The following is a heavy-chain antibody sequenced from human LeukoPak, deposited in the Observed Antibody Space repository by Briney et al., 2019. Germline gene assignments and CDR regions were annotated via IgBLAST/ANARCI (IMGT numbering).Heavy chain of an antibody. J-gene: IGHJ4*02. CDR2: ISYDGSNK. CDR3: ARDYGDYYFDY. CDR1: GFTFSSYA. V-gene: IGHV3-30-3*01. Sequence: PGGSLRLSCAASGFTFSSYAMHWVRQAPGKGLEWVAVISYDGSNKYYADSVKGRFTISRDNSKNTLYLQMNSLRAEDTAVYYCARDYGDYYFDYWGQGTLATVSS. D-gene: IGHD4-17*01.